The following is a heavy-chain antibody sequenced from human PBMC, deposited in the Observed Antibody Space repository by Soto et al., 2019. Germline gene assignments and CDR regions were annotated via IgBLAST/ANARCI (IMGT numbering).Heavy chain of an antibody. V-gene: IGHV3-30*03. Sequence: QVQLVESGGGVVQPGRSLRLSCAAFGFTFSNYGMHWARQAPGKGLEWVAVISHDGSNKYYSDSVKGRFTISRDNSKKMLFLQMNSLRAEDTAVYYCAGGQYFFDYCGQGTLVTVSS. J-gene: IGHJ4*02. CDR1: GFTFSNYG. D-gene: IGHD3-10*01. CDR2: ISHDGSNK. CDR3: AGGQYFFDY.